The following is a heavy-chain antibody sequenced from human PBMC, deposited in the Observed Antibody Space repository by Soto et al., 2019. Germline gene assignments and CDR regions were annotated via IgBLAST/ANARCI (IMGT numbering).Heavy chain of an antibody. D-gene: IGHD4-4*01. CDR3: AKDHSNWGWGP. J-gene: IGHJ5*02. CDR2: IRPRGGGT. V-gene: IGHV3-23*01. CDR1: GFTFSDYA. Sequence: EVQLLESGGRLVQPGGSLRLSCAASGFTFSDYAMSWVRQAPGEGLQWVSGIRPRGGGTYYADSVKGRFTIFRDDSRSTLFLQMSSLRVDDSAVYYCAKDHSNWGWGPWGPGTLVTVSS.